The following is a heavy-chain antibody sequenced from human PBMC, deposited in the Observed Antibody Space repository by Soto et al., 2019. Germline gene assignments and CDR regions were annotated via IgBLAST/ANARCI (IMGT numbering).Heavy chain of an antibody. Sequence: QVQLVQSGAEEKKPGASVKVSCKASGYTFTSYAMHWVRQAPGQRLEWMGWINAGNVNTKYSQKFQGRVTITRDTSASTAYMELRSLRSEDTAVYYCARAVGGPTSNLDYWGQGTLVTVSS. CDR3: ARAVGGPTSNLDY. CDR2: INAGNVNT. CDR1: GYTFTSYA. V-gene: IGHV1-3*05. J-gene: IGHJ4*02. D-gene: IGHD3-16*01.